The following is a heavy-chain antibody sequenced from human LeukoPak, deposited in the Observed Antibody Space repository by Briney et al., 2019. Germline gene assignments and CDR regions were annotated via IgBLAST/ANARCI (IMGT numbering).Heavy chain of an antibody. CDR1: GYSISSGYY. CDR2: IYHSGST. J-gene: IGHJ3*02. Sequence: EPSETLSLTCTVSGYSISSGYYWGWIRQPPGKGLEWIGSIYHSGSTYYNPSLKSRVTISVDTSKNQFSLKLSSVTAADTAVYYCARRDSGYFVSAFDIWGQGTMVTVSS. V-gene: IGHV4-38-2*02. D-gene: IGHD5-12*01. CDR3: ARRDSGYFVSAFDI.